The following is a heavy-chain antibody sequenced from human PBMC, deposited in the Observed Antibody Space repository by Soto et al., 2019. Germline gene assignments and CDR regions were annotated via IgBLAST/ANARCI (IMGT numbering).Heavy chain of an antibody. D-gene: IGHD3-10*01. CDR3: ATHLMVRGPRTFDI. CDR1: GYTFTSYG. CDR2: ISAYNGNT. J-gene: IGHJ3*02. Sequence: ASVKVSCKASGYTFTSYGISWVRQAPGQGLEWMGWISAYNGNTNYAQKLQGRVTVTTDTSTSTAYMELRSLRSDDTAVYYCATHLMVRGPRTFDIWGQGTMVTVSS. V-gene: IGHV1-18*01.